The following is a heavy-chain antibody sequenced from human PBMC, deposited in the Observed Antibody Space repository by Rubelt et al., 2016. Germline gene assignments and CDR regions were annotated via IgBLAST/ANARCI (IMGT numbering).Heavy chain of an antibody. CDR1: GYTFTGYY. V-gene: IGHV1-2*02. D-gene: IGHD5-18*01. J-gene: IGHJ4*02. CDR2: INPNSGGT. Sequence: QVQLVQSGAEVKKPGASVKVSCKASGYTFTGYYMHWVRQAPGQGLEWMGWINPNSGGTNYAQKFQGRVTMTTEPSTSTAYMELRSLRSDDTAVYYCARTQYSLAYLGYWGQGTLVTVSS. CDR3: ARTQYSLAYLGY.